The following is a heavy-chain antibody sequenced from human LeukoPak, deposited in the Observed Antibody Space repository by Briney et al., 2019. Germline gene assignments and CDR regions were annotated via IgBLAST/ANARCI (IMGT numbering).Heavy chain of an antibody. J-gene: IGHJ3*02. D-gene: IGHD6-19*01. CDR3: ARAGAVAGGKNAFDI. CDR1: GGSFSGYY. Sequence: SETLSLTCAVYGGSFSGYYWSWIRQPPGKGLEWIGEINHSGSTNYNPSLKSRVTISVDTSRNQFSLKLSSVTAADTAVYYCARAGAVAGGKNAFDIWGQGTMITVSS. CDR2: INHSGST. V-gene: IGHV4-34*01.